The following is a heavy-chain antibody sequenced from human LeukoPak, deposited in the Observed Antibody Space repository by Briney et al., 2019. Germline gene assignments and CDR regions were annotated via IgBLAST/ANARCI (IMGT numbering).Heavy chain of an antibody. CDR3: ARDCSSSTSCYALRD. Sequence: SGTLSLTCAVSGGSISSSNWWSWVRQPPGKGLEWIGEIYHSGSTNYNPSLKSRVTISVDKSKNQFSLKLSSVTAADTAVYYCARDCSSSTSCYALRDWGQGTLVTVSS. CDR1: GGSISSSNW. CDR2: IYHSGST. D-gene: IGHD2-2*01. V-gene: IGHV4-4*02. J-gene: IGHJ4*02.